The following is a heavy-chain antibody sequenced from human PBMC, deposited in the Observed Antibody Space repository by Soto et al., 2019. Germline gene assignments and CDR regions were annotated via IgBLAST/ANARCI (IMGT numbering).Heavy chain of an antibody. CDR1: GGSISSYY. V-gene: IGHV4-59*01. J-gene: IGHJ4*02. D-gene: IGHD3-22*01. Sequence: SETLSLTCTVSGGSISSYYWSWIRQPPGKGLEWIGYIYYSGSTNYNPSLKSRVTISVDTSKNQFSLKLSSVTAADTAVYYCAREDSSGYYSYWGQGTLVAVSS. CDR3: AREDSSGYYSY. CDR2: IYYSGST.